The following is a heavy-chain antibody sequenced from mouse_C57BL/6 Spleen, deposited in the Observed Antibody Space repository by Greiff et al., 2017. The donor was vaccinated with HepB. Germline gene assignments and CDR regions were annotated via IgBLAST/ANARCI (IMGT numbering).Heavy chain of an antibody. CDR2: ISYDGSN. J-gene: IGHJ4*01. V-gene: IGHV3-6*01. CDR3: ARGGYDAFHAMDY. D-gene: IGHD2-2*01. Sequence: EVQLVESGPGLVKPSQSLSLTCSVTGYSITSGYYWNWIRQFPGNKLEWMGYISYDGSNNYNPSLKNRISITRDTSKNQFFLKLNSVTTEDTATYYCARGGYDAFHAMDYWGQGTSVTVSS. CDR1: GYSITSGYY.